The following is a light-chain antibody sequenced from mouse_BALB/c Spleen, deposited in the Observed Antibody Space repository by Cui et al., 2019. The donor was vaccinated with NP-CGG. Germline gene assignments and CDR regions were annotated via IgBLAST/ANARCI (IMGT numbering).Light chain of an antibody. CDR1: TGAVTTSNF. J-gene: IGLJ1*01. CDR3: ALWYSNHWV. V-gene: IGLV1*01. Sequence: QPLVTPASALTTSPGEIVTLTCRSSTGAVTTSNFANWVEEKPDQLFTGLIGGTNNRVPGVPARFSGSLIGDKAARTITGAQTEDEAIYFCALWYSNHWVFGGGTKLTVL. CDR2: GTN.